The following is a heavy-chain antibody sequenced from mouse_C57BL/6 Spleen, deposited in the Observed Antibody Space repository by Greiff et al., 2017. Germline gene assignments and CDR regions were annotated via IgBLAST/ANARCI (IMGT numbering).Heavy chain of an antibody. J-gene: IGHJ1*03. Sequence: DVMLVESGGGLVKPGGSLKLSCAASGFTFSSYTMSWVRQTPEQRLEWVATISGGGGNTYYPDSVKGRFTITRDNAKNTRYLQMGSLGSEDTALYYCARRRLAPYWYFDVWGTGTTVTVS. V-gene: IGHV5-9*01. CDR3: ARRRLAPYWYFDV. CDR1: GFTFSSYT. CDR2: ISGGGGNT. D-gene: IGHD2-4*01.